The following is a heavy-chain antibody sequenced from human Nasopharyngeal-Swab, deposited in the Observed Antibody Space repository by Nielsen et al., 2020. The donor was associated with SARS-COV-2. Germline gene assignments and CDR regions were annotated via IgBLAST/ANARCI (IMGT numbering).Heavy chain of an antibody. J-gene: IGHJ5*02. D-gene: IGHD1-1*01. V-gene: IGHV3-33*01. CDR1: GFTFRNYG. CDR3: ARAGTGRADPTA. Sequence: LKISSAASGFTFRNYGMHWVRQAPGKGLEWVANIWYDGTNKYYADSVKGRFTISRDNTKNMLYLQMNSLKAEDSSVYFCARAGTGRADPTAWGQGALVTVSS. CDR2: IWYDGTNK.